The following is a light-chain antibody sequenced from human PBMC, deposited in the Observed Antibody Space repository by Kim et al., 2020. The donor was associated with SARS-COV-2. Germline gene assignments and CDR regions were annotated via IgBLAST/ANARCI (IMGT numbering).Light chain of an antibody. Sequence: ESVLTQSPATLSLSPGERATLSCRASQSISTYLAWYQHKPGQPPRLLIYDASNRATGIPDRFSGSGSGTDFTLTISSLEPEDSAVYYCQQRSNLPPYSFGQGTKLEI. V-gene: IGKV3-11*01. CDR3: QQRSNLPPYS. CDR2: DAS. J-gene: IGKJ2*03. CDR1: QSISTY.